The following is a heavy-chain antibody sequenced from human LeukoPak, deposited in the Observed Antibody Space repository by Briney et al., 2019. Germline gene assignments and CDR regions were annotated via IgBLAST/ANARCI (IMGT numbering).Heavy chain of an antibody. J-gene: IGHJ4*02. Sequence: PGGSLRLSCAASGFTFSSYWVSWVRQAPGKGLEWVASIKQDGSETYYVGSVKGRFIISKDNAQNLLFLQMNSLRVEDTAVYFCARDPSMTAVSAYSFDFWGQGTLVTVSS. V-gene: IGHV3-7*01. CDR3: ARDPSMTAVSAYSFDF. CDR2: IKQDGSET. CDR1: GFTFSSYW. D-gene: IGHD2-21*01.